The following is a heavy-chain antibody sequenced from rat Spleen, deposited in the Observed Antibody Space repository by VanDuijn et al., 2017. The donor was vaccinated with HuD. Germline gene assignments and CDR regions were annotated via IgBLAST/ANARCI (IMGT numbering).Heavy chain of an antibody. J-gene: IGHJ2*01. D-gene: IGHD5-1*01. CDR3: TKGTGSSGYYFDY. Sequence: EVEVVESGGGLVQPGRSMKLSCAASGFTFSSFAMTWVRQAPRKGLVWVATITSGGTNTYYPDSVKGRFTISRDNAKSTLYLQMDSLRSEDTATYYCTKGTGSSGYYFDYWGQGVMVTVSS. CDR1: GFTFSSFA. CDR2: ITSGGTNT. V-gene: IGHV5-46*01.